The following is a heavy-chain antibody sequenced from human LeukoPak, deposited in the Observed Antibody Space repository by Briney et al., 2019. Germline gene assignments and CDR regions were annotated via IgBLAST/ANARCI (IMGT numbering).Heavy chain of an antibody. CDR3: VTTDYDILTGYSPH. Sequence: GGSLRLSCAGSGFTVTNNYMTWVRQAPGKGLEWVSFINSGGNTYYAVSVKGRFTISRDKLKNTLYLQMNSLRAEDTAVYYCVTTDYDILTGYSPHWGQGTLVTVSS. CDR2: INSGGNT. V-gene: IGHV3-53*01. CDR1: GFTVTNNY. J-gene: IGHJ4*02. D-gene: IGHD3-9*01.